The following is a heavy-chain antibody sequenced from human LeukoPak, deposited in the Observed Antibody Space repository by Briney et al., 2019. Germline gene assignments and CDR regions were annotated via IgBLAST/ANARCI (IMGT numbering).Heavy chain of an antibody. J-gene: IGHJ6*02. D-gene: IGHD6-25*01. V-gene: IGHV3-23*01. CDR2: ISGSGGST. CDR3: AKGTQEAASQFYCYYYGMDV. CDR1: GFTFSSYA. Sequence: GGSLRLSCAASGFTFSSYAMSWVRQAPGKGLEWVSAISGSGGSTYYADSVKGRFTISRDNSKNTLYLQMNSLRAEDTAVYYCAKGTQEAASQFYCYYYGMDVWGQGTTVTVSS.